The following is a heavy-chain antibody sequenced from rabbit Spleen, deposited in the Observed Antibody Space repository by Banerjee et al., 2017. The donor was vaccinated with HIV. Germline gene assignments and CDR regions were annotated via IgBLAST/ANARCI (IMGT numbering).Heavy chain of an antibody. CDR2: IYAGSSGFVGAT. J-gene: IGHJ4*01. D-gene: IGHD1-1*01. CDR3: ARDLTSIIGWNFNL. V-gene: IGHV1S45*01. CDR1: GFSFSSSDY. Sequence: QQQLEESGGGLVQPEGSPTLTCTASGFSFSSSDYICWVRQAPGKGLEWIACIYAGSSGFVGATYYASWAIGRFTISRTSSTTVTLRMTSLTAADRATYFCARDLTSIIGWNFNLWGPGTLVTVS.